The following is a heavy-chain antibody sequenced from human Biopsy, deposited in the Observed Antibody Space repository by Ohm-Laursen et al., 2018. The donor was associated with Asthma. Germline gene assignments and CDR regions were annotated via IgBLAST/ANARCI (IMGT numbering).Heavy chain of an antibody. D-gene: IGHD1-1*01. J-gene: IGHJ3*02. V-gene: IGHV3-30*01. Sequence: SLRLSCTASRFTYEMHWVRQAPGKGLEWVGVISKDASTQDYADSVKGRFTMARDNPKNTLDLQMNSLREEDTAVYYCVRDGTDDAFDIWGQGTVVSVSS. CDR1: RFTYE. CDR2: ISKDASTQ. CDR3: VRDGTDDAFDI.